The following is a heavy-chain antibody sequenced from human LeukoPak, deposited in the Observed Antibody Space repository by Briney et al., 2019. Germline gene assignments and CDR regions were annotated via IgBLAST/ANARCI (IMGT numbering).Heavy chain of an antibody. D-gene: IGHD6-6*01. CDR1: GYSFTSYW. CDR3: ARSFIAARWTDDAFDI. V-gene: IGHV5-51*01. CDR2: IYPGDSDT. Sequence: GESLKISCKGSGYSFTSYWIGWVRQMPGKGLEWMGIIYPGDSDTRYSLSFQGQVTISADKSISTAYLQWSSLKASDTAMYYCARSFIAARWTDDAFDIWGQGTMVTVSS. J-gene: IGHJ3*02.